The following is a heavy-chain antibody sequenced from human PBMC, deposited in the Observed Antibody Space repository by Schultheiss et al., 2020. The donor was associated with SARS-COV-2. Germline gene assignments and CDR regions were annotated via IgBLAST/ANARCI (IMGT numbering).Heavy chain of an antibody. Sequence: GGSLRLSCAASGFTFSSYAMSWVRQAPGKGLEWVSAISGSGGSTYYADSVKGRFTISRDNSKNTLYLQMNSLRAEDTAVYYCAKREDYDFWSGYYYFDYWGQGTLVTVSS. CDR3: AKREDYDFWSGYYYFDY. CDR2: ISGSGGST. D-gene: IGHD3-3*01. V-gene: IGHV3-23*01. J-gene: IGHJ4*02. CDR1: GFTFSSYA.